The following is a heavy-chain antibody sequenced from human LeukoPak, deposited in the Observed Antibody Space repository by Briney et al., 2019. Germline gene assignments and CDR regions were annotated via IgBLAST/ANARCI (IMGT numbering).Heavy chain of an antibody. Sequence: SETLSLTCTVSGGSISSYYWSWIRQPPGKGLEWIGYIYYSGNTNYNPSLKSRVTISVDTSKNQFSLKLSSVTAADTAVYYCARVRTDWFGETDYWGQGTLVTVFS. CDR1: GGSISSYY. CDR3: ARVRTDWFGETDY. D-gene: IGHD3-10*01. J-gene: IGHJ4*02. CDR2: IYYSGNT. V-gene: IGHV4-59*01.